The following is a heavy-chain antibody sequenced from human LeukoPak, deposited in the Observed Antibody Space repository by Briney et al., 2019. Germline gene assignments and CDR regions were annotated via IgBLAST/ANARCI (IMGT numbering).Heavy chain of an antibody. V-gene: IGHV3-23*01. CDR2: ISGSGGNT. Sequence: GGSLGLSCAASGFTFSSYAMSWVRQAPGKGLEWVSGISGSGGNTYYADSVKGRFTISRDNSKNTLYLQMNSLRAEDTAVYYCAKGPRSALYDTKFDPWGQGTLVTVSS. CDR3: AKGPRSALYDTKFDP. CDR1: GFTFSSYA. J-gene: IGHJ5*02. D-gene: IGHD3-22*01.